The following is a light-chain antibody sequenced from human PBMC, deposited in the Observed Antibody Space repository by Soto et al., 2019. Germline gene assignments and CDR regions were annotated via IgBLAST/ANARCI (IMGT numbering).Light chain of an antibody. J-gene: IGKJ4*01. CDR3: QAVNSFPRVT. Sequence: DIQMTQSPSSVSATVGDRVTITCRASEDIGSRVGWYQQKAGKAPKLLIYGASSLQSGVPSRFSGSGSGTEFALTLSRLQPEDIATYYCQAVNSFPRVTFDGETKV. CDR2: GAS. V-gene: IGKV1-12*01. CDR1: EDIGSR.